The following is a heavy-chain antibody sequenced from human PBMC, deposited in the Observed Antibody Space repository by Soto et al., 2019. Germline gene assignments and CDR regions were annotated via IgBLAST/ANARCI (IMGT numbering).Heavy chain of an antibody. D-gene: IGHD6-19*01. J-gene: IGHJ5*02. V-gene: IGHV4-4*02. Sequence: QVQLQESGPGLVKPSGTLSLTCAVSGGSISSSNWWSWVRQPPGKGLEWIGEIYHSGSTIYNPSLKSRVTISVDKSKNQFSLKLSSVTAADTAVYYCARDSVAVAGVALNWFDPWGQGTLVTVSS. CDR3: ARDSVAVAGVALNWFDP. CDR1: GGSISSSNW. CDR2: IYHSGST.